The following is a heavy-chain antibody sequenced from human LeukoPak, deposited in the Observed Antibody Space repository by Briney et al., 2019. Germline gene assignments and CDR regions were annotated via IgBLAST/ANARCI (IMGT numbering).Heavy chain of an antibody. Sequence: SETLSLTCTVSGGSISSSSYYWGWIRQPPGKGLEWIGSIYYSGSTYYNPSLKSRVTISVDTSKNQFSLKLSSVTAAYTAVYYCASLSAYGPIDVWGKGTTVTVSS. D-gene: IGHD3-16*01. J-gene: IGHJ6*03. CDR1: GGSISSSSYY. CDR2: IYYSGST. V-gene: IGHV4-39*01. CDR3: ASLSAYGPIDV.